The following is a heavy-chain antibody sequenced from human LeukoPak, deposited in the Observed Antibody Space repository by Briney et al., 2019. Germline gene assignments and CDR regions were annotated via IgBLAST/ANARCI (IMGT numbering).Heavy chain of an antibody. CDR2: IIPILGIA. CDR1: GGTFSSYA. Sequence: SVKVSCKASGGTFSSYAISWVRQAPGQGLEWMGRIIPILGIANYAQKFQGRVTITADKSTSTAYMELSSLRAEDTALYYCAKDIAVAAFYYFDYWGQGTLVTVSS. V-gene: IGHV1-69*04. D-gene: IGHD6-19*01. J-gene: IGHJ4*02. CDR3: AKDIAVAAFYYFDY.